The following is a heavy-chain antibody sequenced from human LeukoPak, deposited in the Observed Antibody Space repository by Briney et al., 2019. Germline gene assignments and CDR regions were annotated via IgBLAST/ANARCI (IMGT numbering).Heavy chain of an antibody. CDR2: INHSGST. V-gene: IGHV4-34*01. D-gene: IGHD4-23*01. CDR3: ARADYGGNTAYYFDY. Sequence: SETLSLTCAVYGGSHSGYYWSLIRQPPGKGLEWIGEINHSGSTNYNPSLKSRVTISVDTSKNQFSLKLSSVTAADTAVYYCARADYGGNTAYYFDYWGQGTLVTVSS. CDR1: GGSHSGYY. J-gene: IGHJ4*02.